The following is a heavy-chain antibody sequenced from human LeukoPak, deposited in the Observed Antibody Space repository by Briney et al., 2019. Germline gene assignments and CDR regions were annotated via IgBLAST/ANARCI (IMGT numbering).Heavy chain of an antibody. J-gene: IGHJ6*02. CDR2: IYYCWST. D-gene: IGHD6-13*01. Sequence: SETLSLTCTVSGGSISSYYWSWIRQPPGKGLELIGYIYYCWSTNYNPSLKSRVTISVDTSKNQFSLKLSSVTAADTAVYYCARDLAAAADYYYYGMDVWGQGTTVTVSS. V-gene: IGHV4-59*01. CDR3: ARDLAAAADYYYYGMDV. CDR1: GGSISSYY.